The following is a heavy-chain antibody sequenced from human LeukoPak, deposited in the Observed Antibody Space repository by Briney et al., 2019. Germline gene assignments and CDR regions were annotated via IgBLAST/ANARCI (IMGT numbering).Heavy chain of an antibody. CDR3: ARDRYPHNWFDP. CDR2: IWFDGSNR. CDR1: GFTFSSYG. V-gene: IGHV3-33*01. Sequence: GGSLRLSCAASGFTFSSYGMHWVRQAPGKGLEWVAVIWFDGSNRYYADSVKGRFTISRDNSKNTLYLQMNSLRAEDTAVYYCARDRYPHNWFDPWGQGTLVTVSS. J-gene: IGHJ5*02. D-gene: IGHD1-1*01.